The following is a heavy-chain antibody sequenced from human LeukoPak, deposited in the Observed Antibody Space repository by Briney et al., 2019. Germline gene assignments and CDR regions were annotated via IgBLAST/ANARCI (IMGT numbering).Heavy chain of an antibody. V-gene: IGHV4-4*09. CDR1: GVSMNSHY. J-gene: IGHJ4*02. CDR3: VVSPNQDFYDY. CDR2: ISGSGST. Sequence: SETLSLTCSVSGVSMNSHYLNWIRQPPGKGLEWIGFISGSGSTNYNPSLMGRVTMSLETSKRQFSLKLRSVTAADTAVYYCVVSPNQDFYDYWGQGTLVTVSS.